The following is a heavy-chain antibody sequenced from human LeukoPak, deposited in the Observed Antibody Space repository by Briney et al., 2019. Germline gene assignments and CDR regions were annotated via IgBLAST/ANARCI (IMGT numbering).Heavy chain of an antibody. CDR3: ARGIQLWSALYYYYMDV. D-gene: IGHD5-18*01. Sequence: SVKVSFKASGGTFSSYAISWVRQAPGQGLEWMGGIIPIFGTANYAQKFQGRVTITTDESTSTAYMELSSLRSEDTAVYYCARGIQLWSALYYYYMDVWGKGTTVPVSS. CDR1: GGTFSSYA. V-gene: IGHV1-69*05. CDR2: IIPIFGTA. J-gene: IGHJ6*03.